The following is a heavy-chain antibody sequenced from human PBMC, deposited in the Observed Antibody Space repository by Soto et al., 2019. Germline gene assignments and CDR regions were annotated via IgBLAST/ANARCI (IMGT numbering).Heavy chain of an antibody. V-gene: IGHV3-23*01. Sequence: EVQLLDSGGGLVQPGGSLRLSCAASGFTFSNYAMTWVRQGPGKGLEWVSGISGSGGRSYYADSVKGRFTISRENCKRTLYLQMNSLRAEDTAVYYCAKAYFVWSSEQPYYFDYWGQGTLVNVSS. J-gene: IGHJ4*02. CDR2: ISGSGGRS. D-gene: IGHD3-16*01. CDR1: GFTFSNYA. CDR3: AKAYFVWSSEQPYYFDY.